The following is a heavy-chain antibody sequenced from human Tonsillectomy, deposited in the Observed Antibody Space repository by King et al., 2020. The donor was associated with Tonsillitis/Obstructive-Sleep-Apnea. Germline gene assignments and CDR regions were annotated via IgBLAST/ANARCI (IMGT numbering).Heavy chain of an antibody. CDR3: ARDRCSSVSCYGALDY. J-gene: IGHJ4*02. D-gene: IGHD2-2*01. Sequence: VQLVESGGGLIQPGGSLRLSCAASGFTVSSNYMSWVRQAPGKGLEWVSLIYSGGSTYYADSVKGRFTISRDNSKNTLFLQMNSLRAEDTAVYYCARDRCSSVSCYGALDYWGQGTRVSVSS. V-gene: IGHV3-53*01. CDR1: GFTVSSNY. CDR2: IYSGGST.